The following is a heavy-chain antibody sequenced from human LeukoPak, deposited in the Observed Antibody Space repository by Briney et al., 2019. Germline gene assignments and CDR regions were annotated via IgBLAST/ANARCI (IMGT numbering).Heavy chain of an antibody. CDR3: ARHEGSGSYYSY. CDR1: GYSFTTYW. CDR2: ISPDDSEI. D-gene: IGHD1-26*01. Sequence: GQSLKISCKGSGYSFTTYWIAWVRQMPGRGLEWMGIISPDDSEIRYSPSFRGQVTISADKSTSTAYLQWSRLKASDTAIYYCARHEGSGSYYSYWGQGTLVTVSS. V-gene: IGHV5-51*01. J-gene: IGHJ4*02.